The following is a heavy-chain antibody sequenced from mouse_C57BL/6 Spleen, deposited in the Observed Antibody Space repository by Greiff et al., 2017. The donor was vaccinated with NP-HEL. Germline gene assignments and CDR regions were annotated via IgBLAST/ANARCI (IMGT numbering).Heavy chain of an antibody. CDR1: GYTFTEYT. CDR2: FYPGSGSI. Sequence: QVQLKESGAELVKPGASVKLSCKASGYTFTEYTIHWVKQRSGQGLEWIGWFYPGSGSIKYNEKFKDKATLTADKSSSTVYMELSRLTSEDSAVYFCARHEDYYGSSAGYFDYWGQGTTLTVSS. D-gene: IGHD1-1*01. CDR3: ARHEDYYGSSAGYFDY. J-gene: IGHJ2*01. V-gene: IGHV1-62-2*01.